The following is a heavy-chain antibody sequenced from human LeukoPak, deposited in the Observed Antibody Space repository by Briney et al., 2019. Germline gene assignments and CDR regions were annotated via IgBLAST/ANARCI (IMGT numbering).Heavy chain of an antibody. CDR1: GGSISSYY. V-gene: IGHV4-59*01. CDR3: ARVRDGYNYYFDY. J-gene: IGHJ4*02. Sequence: SETLSLTCTVSGGSISSYYGSWIRQPPGKGLEWIGYIYYSGSTNYNPSLKSRVTISVDTSKNQFSLKLSSVTAADTAVYYCARVRDGYNYYFDYWGQGTLVTVSS. CDR2: IYYSGST. D-gene: IGHD5-24*01.